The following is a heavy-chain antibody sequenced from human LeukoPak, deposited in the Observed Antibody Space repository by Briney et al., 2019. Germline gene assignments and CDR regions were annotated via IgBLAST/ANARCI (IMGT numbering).Heavy chain of an antibody. CDR3: TSRNLVLPGDDY. Sequence: PGRSLRLSCAASGFTFSGSDIHWVRQASGQGLEWVGQTTSKANVYATAYAPSVKGRFTISRDDSKNTAFLQLSSLRPEDTAVYYCTSRNLVLPGDDYWGQGTLVTVSS. CDR1: GFTFSGSD. J-gene: IGHJ4*02. D-gene: IGHD1-14*01. CDR2: TTSKANVYAT. V-gene: IGHV3-73*01.